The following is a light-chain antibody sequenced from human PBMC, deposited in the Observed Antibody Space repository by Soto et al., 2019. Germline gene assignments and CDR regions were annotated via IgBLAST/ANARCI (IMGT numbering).Light chain of an antibody. CDR3: QQYNSYWT. J-gene: IGKJ1*01. CDR1: QSISNW. Sequence: DIQMTQSPSTLSASVGERVTITCRASQSISNWLAWYQQKPGKAPKLLIYEASILESGVPSRFSGSGSGTVFTLTISSLQPDDFATYYCQQYNSYWTFGQGPKVEIK. V-gene: IGKV1-5*03. CDR2: EAS.